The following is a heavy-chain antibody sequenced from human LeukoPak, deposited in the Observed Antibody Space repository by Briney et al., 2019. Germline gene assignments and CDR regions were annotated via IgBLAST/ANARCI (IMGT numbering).Heavy chain of an antibody. J-gene: IGHJ4*02. CDR3: ARGTSSGYFH. CDR1: GGSFSGYY. V-gene: IGHV4-34*01. D-gene: IGHD3-22*01. CDR2: IDNSRST. Sequence: SETLSLTCTVYGGSFSGYYWSWIRQPPGKGLEWIGGIDNSRSTNHNPSLKSRVTISVDTSKNHFSLRLSSVTAADTAVYYCARGTSSGYFHWGQGTLVTVSS.